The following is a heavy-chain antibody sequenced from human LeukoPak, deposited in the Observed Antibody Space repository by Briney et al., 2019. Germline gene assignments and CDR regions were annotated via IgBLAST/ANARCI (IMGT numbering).Heavy chain of an antibody. Sequence: GGSLRLSCAASGFTFSSYAMSWVRQAPGKGLEWVSAISGSGRSTYYADSVKGRFTISRDNSKNTLYLQMNSLRAEDTAVYYCAKDISIAAAGTFAPFDYWGQGTLVTVSS. CDR2: ISGSGRST. J-gene: IGHJ4*02. CDR3: AKDISIAAAGTFAPFDY. V-gene: IGHV3-23*01. CDR1: GFTFSSYA. D-gene: IGHD6-13*01.